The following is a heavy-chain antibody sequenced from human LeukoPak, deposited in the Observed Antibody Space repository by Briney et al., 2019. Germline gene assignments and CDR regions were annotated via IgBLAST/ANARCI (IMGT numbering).Heavy chain of an antibody. CDR3: AKDYRRGITGTTNYFDY. D-gene: IGHD1-20*01. V-gene: IGHV3-23*01. Sequence: GGSLRLSWAASGFTFSSYAMSWVRQAPGKGLEWVSAISGSGGSTYYADSVKGRFTISRDNSKNTLYLQMNSLRAEDTAVYYCAKDYRRGITGTTNYFDYWGQGTLVTVSS. CDR1: GFTFSSYA. J-gene: IGHJ4*02. CDR2: ISGSGGST.